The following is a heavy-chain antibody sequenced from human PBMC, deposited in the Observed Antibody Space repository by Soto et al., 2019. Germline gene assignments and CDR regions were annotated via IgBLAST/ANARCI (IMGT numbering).Heavy chain of an antibody. CDR1: GGTFSSYA. V-gene: IGHV1-69*01. CDR3: ARLGYCSGGSCYDGSVDAFDI. J-gene: IGHJ3*02. CDR2: IIPIFGTA. D-gene: IGHD2-15*01. Sequence: QVQLVQSGAEVKKPGSSVKVSCKASGGTFSSYAISWVRQAPGQGLEWMGGIIPIFGTANYAQKFQGRVTITADESTSTAYMELSSLRSEDTAVYYCARLGYCSGGSCYDGSVDAFDIWGQGTMVTVSS.